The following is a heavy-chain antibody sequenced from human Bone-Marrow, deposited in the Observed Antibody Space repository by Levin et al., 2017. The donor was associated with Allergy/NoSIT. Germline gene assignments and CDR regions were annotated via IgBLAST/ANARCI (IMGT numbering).Heavy chain of an antibody. D-gene: IGHD2-15*01. Sequence: ASVKVSCAASGFTFSSYSMNWVRQAPGKGLEWVSYISSSSSTIYYADSVKGRFTISRDNAKNSLYLQMNSLRDEDTAVYYCARGLGYCSGGSCSPPHSFDYWGQGTLVTVSS. J-gene: IGHJ4*02. CDR1: GFTFSSYS. CDR3: ARGLGYCSGGSCSPPHSFDY. V-gene: IGHV3-48*02. CDR2: ISSSSSTI.